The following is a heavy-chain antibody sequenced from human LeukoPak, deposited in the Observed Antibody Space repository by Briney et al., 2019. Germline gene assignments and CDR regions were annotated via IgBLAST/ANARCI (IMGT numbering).Heavy chain of an antibody. Sequence: PGGSLRLSCAVSEFPFSFYEMNWVRQAPAKGLEWVSNIGSSGTNRYYADSVKGRFSISRDNAKSSLYLQMNSLRVEDTAVYYCALLAVASDFDYWGQGALVTVSS. CDR1: EFPFSFYE. CDR3: ALLAVASDFDY. J-gene: IGHJ4*02. V-gene: IGHV3-48*03. CDR2: IGSSGTNR. D-gene: IGHD6-19*01.